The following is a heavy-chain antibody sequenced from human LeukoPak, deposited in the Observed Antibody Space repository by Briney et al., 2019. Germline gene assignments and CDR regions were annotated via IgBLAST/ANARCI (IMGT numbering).Heavy chain of an antibody. V-gene: IGHV1-18*01. D-gene: IGHD2-2*01. J-gene: IGHJ4*02. CDR2: ISAYNGNT. CDR3: ARGNGFDCSSTSCRAFDY. Sequence: VASVKVSCKASGYTFTSYGISWVRQAPGQGLEWMGWISAYNGNTNYAQKLQGRVTMTTDTSTSTAYMELRSLRSDDTAVYYCARGNGFDCSSTSCRAFDYWGQGTLVTVSS. CDR1: GYTFTSYG.